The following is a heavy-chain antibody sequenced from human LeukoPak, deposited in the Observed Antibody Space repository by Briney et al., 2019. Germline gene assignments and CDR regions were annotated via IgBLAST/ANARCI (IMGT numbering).Heavy chain of an antibody. J-gene: IGHJ5*02. V-gene: IGHV1-18*01. CDR2: ISAYNGNT. Sequence: ASVKVSCKASGYTFTSYGISWVRQAPGQGLEWMGWISAYNGNTNYAQKLQGRVTMTTDTSTRTAYMEMRTLRYDDTAVYYCARDGLAAAGSSSNWFDPWGPGTLVTVSS. CDR1: GYTFTSYG. D-gene: IGHD6-13*01. CDR3: ARDGLAAAGSSSNWFDP.